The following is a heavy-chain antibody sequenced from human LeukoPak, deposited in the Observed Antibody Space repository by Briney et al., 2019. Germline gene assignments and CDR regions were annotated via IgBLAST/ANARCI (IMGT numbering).Heavy chain of an antibody. V-gene: IGHV3-11*01. D-gene: IGHD4-23*01. J-gene: IGHJ4*02. CDR1: GGSISSYY. CDR2: ISSSGSTI. Sequence: LSLTCTVSGGSISSYYWSWIRQAPGKGLEWVSYISSSGSTIYYADSVKGRFTISRDNAKNSLYLQMNSLRAEDTAVYYCARDQDYGGPLGFDYWGQGTLVTVSS. CDR3: ARDQDYGGPLGFDY.